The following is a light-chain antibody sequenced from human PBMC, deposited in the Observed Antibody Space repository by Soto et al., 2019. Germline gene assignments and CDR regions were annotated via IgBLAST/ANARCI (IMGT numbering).Light chain of an antibody. V-gene: IGKV1-33*01. CDR1: QDISNY. J-gene: IGKJ4*01. CDR3: QQYENLPLT. Sequence: DIQMTQSPSSLSASVGDRVTITCQASQDISNYLNWFQQKPGKAPNLLIYDGSKLETGVPSRFSGSGSGTQFTFTISSLQPEDIATYYCQQYENLPLTFGGGTKVEIK. CDR2: DGS.